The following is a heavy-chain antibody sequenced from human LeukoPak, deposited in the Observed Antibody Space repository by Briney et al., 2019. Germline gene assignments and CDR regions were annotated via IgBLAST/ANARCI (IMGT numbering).Heavy chain of an antibody. D-gene: IGHD3-22*01. J-gene: IGHJ3*02. CDR1: GYSFTSYW. CDR3: ARMKTMIFTLGAFDI. V-gene: IGHV5-51*01. Sequence: GESLKISCKGSGYSFTSYWIGWVRQMPGKGLEWMGIIYPGDSDTRYSPSFQGQVTISADKSISTAYPQWSSLKASDTAMYYCARMKTMIFTLGAFDIWGQGTMVTVSS. CDR2: IYPGDSDT.